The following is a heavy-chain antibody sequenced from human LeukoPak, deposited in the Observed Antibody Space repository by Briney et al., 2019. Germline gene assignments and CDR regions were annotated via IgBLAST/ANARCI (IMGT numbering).Heavy chain of an antibody. Sequence: SETLSLTCAVYGESFSGYYWSWLRQPPGKGLEWVGEINQSGSNNYNPSLKSRVTISVDTSKNQFSLKLSSVTAADTAVYYCARGYLNYDSSGYYYYFDYWGQGTLVTVSS. D-gene: IGHD3-22*01. J-gene: IGHJ4*02. V-gene: IGHV4-34*01. CDR3: ARGYLNYDSSGYYYYFDY. CDR2: INQSGSN. CDR1: GESFSGYY.